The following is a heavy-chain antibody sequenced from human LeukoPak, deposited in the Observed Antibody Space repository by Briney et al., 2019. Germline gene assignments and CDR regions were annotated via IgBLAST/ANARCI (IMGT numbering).Heavy chain of an antibody. V-gene: IGHV1-18*01. D-gene: IGHD3-9*01. CDR2: ISAYNGNT. J-gene: IGHJ4*02. Sequence: ASVKVSCKASGYTFTSYGISWVRQAPGQGLEWMGWISAYNGNTNYAQKLQGRVTMTTDTSTSTAYMELRSLRSDDTAVYYCARDRHHDILSGIDYWGQGTLVTVSS. CDR1: GYTFTSYG. CDR3: ARDRHHDILSGIDY.